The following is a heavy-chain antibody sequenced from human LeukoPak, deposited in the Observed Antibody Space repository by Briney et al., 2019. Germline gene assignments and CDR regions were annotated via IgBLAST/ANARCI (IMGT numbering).Heavy chain of an antibody. J-gene: IGHJ6*03. CDR3: ARVQPNLWFGELFQPYYMDV. CDR1: GYTFTSYG. D-gene: IGHD3-10*01. Sequence: GASVKVSCKASGYTFTSYGISWVRQAPGQGLEWMGWISAYNGNTNYAQKLQGRVTMTTDTSTSTAYMELRSLRSDDTAVYYCARVQPNLWFGELFQPYYMDVWGKGTTVTVSS. CDR2: ISAYNGNT. V-gene: IGHV1-18*01.